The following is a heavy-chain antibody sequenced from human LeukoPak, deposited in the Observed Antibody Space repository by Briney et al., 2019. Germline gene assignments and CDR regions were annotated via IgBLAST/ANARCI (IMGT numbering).Heavy chain of an antibody. CDR1: GYTFTSYY. D-gene: IGHD1-26*01. V-gene: IGHV1-46*01. CDR2: INPSGGST. J-gene: IGHJ4*02. CDR3: ARDQLRWELPSDY. Sequence: VSVKVSCKASGYTFTSYYMHWVRQAPGQGLEWMGIINPSGGSTSYAQKFQGRVTMTRDMSTSTVYMELSSLRSEDTAVYYCARDQLRWELPSDYWGQGTLVTVSS.